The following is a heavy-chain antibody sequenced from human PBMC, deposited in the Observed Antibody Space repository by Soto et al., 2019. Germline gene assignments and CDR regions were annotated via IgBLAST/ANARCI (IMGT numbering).Heavy chain of an antibody. D-gene: IGHD2-2*01. Sequence: PGGSLRLSCAASGFSFSTYAMTWVRQAPGKGLEWVSAISGRGDITYHADSVKGRFTISRDNAKNTLYLQMTSLRAEDTAVYYCARDRGYPDSFDIWGQGTMVTVSS. CDR1: GFSFSTYA. V-gene: IGHV3-23*01. J-gene: IGHJ3*02. CDR2: ISGRGDIT. CDR3: ARDRGYPDSFDI.